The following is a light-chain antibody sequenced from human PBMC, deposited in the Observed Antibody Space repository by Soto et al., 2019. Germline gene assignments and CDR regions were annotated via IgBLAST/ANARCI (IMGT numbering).Light chain of an antibody. Sequence: QSVLTQPASLSGSPGQSITISCTGTSSDIGAYNYVSWYQQHPGKAPKLMLYGVSNRPSGVSSRFSGSKSGNTASLSISGLLTEDEADYYCNSFTTTRTYVFGTGTKLTVL. V-gene: IGLV2-14*01. J-gene: IGLJ1*01. CDR2: GVS. CDR3: NSFTTTRTYV. CDR1: SSDIGAYNY.